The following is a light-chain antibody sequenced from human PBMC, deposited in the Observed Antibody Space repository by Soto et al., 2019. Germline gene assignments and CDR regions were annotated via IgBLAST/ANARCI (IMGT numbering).Light chain of an antibody. V-gene: IGKV4-1*01. CDR2: WAS. J-gene: IGKJ4*01. CDR3: QQYAALPLT. CDR1: QSVLSPPDNRNY. Sequence: DILMTQSPDSLAVSLGERATINCKSSQSVLSPPDNRNYFAWYQQKPGQPPKFIISWASTPESGVPDRFVGSRSGTDFTLTINILQGEDVAIYSCQQYAALPLTFGGGTNVEI.